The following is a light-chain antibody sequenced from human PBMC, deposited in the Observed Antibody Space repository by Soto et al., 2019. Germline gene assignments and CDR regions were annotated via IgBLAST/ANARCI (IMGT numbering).Light chain of an antibody. Sequence: IVMTQSPDSVAVSRGERATINCKSSQNVVYSSNNKNYLAWYQQKPGQPPRLLVYWASTRESGVPDRFSGSGSGTDFTLTISSLQAEDVAVYYCQQYYSTPHTFGQGTKLEIK. CDR1: QNVVYSSNNKNY. J-gene: IGKJ2*01. CDR3: QQYYSTPHT. CDR2: WAS. V-gene: IGKV4-1*01.